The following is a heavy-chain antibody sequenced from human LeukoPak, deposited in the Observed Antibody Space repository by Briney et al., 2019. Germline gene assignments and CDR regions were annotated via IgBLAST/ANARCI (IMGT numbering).Heavy chain of an antibody. J-gene: IGHJ4*02. D-gene: IGHD3-3*01. CDR3: ARGLNDSWTGENY. Sequence: SETLSLTCTVSGGSISSYYWSWIRQPPGKGLEWIGYIYYSGSTNYNPSLKSRVTISLDTSKSQFSLKVRYVTAADTAVYYCARGLNDSWTGENYWGQGTLVTVSS. CDR1: GGSISSYY. CDR2: IYYSGST. V-gene: IGHV4-59*12.